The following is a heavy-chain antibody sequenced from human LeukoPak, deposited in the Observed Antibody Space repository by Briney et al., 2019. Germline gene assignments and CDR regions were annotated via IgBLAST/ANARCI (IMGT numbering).Heavy chain of an antibody. V-gene: IGHV4-30-4*01. Sequence: SETLSLTCTVSGGSISSGDYYWSWIRQPPGKGLEWIGYIYYSGSTYYNPSLKSRVTISVDTSKNQFSLKLSSVTAADTAVYYCASVRALSDWNYFDYWGQGTLVTVSP. CDR3: ASVRALSDWNYFDY. CDR1: GGSISSGDYY. J-gene: IGHJ4*02. CDR2: IYYSGST. D-gene: IGHD1-1*01.